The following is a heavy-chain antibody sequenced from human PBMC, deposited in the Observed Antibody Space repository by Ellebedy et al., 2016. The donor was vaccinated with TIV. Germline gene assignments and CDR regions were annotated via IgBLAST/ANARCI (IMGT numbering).Heavy chain of an antibody. CDR3: ARDRGPDYDN. D-gene: IGHD3-9*01. Sequence: SETLSLXXTVSGGSISSSSYYWGWIRQPPGKGLEWIGYIYYSGSTNYNPSLKSRVTISVDTSKNQFSLKLSSVTAADTAVYYCARDRGPDYDNWGQGTLVTVSS. J-gene: IGHJ4*02. CDR2: IYYSGST. V-gene: IGHV4-61*01. CDR1: GGSISSSSYY.